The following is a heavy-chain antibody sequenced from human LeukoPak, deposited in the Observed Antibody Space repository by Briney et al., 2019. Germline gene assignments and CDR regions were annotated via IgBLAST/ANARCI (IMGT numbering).Heavy chain of an antibody. V-gene: IGHV1-69*05. J-gene: IGHJ3*02. CDR3: AGAVSRGYSYGLAFDI. CDR2: IIPIFGTA. D-gene: IGHD5-18*01. CDR1: GGTFSSYA. Sequence: VASVKVSCKASGGTFSSYAISWVRQAPGQGLEWMGGIIPIFGTANYAQKFQGRVTITTDESTSTAYMELSSLRSEDTAVYYCAGAVSRGYSYGLAFDIWGQGTMVTVSS.